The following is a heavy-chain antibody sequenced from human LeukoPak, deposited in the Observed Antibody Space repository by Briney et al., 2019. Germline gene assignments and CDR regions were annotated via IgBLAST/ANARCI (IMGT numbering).Heavy chain of an antibody. Sequence: ASVKVSCKASGYTFTSYDINWVRQATGQGLEWMGWMNPNSGNTNYAQKLQGRVTMTTDTSTSTAYMELRSLRSDDTAVYYCARDRYCSGGSCWDNWFDPWGQGTLVTVSS. D-gene: IGHD2-15*01. J-gene: IGHJ5*02. V-gene: IGHV1-18*01. CDR3: ARDRYCSGGSCWDNWFDP. CDR2: MNPNSGNT. CDR1: GYTFTSYD.